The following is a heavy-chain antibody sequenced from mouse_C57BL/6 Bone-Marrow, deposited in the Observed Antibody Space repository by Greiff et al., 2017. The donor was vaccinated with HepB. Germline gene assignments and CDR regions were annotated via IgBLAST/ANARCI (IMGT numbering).Heavy chain of an antibody. J-gene: IGHJ1*03. D-gene: IGHD2-1*01. CDR2: IYPRSGNS. CDR1: GYTFTSYG. Sequence: QVQLQQSGAELARPGASVKLSCKASGYTFTSYGISWVKQRTGQGLEWIGEIYPRSGNSYYNEKFKGKATLTADKSSSTAYMEIRSLTSEDSAVYFCARQNLLWPWYFDVWGTGTTVTVSS. V-gene: IGHV1-81*01. CDR3: ARQNLLWPWYFDV.